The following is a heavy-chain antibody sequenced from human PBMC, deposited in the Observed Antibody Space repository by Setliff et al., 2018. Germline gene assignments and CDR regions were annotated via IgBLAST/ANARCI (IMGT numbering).Heavy chain of an antibody. CDR1: GGSFSGYQ. CDR3: ARAQVVFAISAPVWYFEV. J-gene: IGHJ2*01. Sequence: LSLTCVVYGGSFSGYQWSWIRQPPGKGLEWIGEINHSGSTNYNPSLKSRVSISVEKSKNQFSLKLTSVTAADTAVYYCARAQVVFAISAPVWYFEVWGRGTQVTV. D-gene: IGHD2-21*01. CDR2: INHSGST. V-gene: IGHV4-34*01.